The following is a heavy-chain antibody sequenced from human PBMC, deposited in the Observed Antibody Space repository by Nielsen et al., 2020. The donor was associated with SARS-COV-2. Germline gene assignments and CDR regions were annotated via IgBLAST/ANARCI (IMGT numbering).Heavy chain of an antibody. CDR2: INAGNGNT. CDR1: GNALTSHP. D-gene: IGHD3-22*01. CDR3: ARLLDSRVYPTLDY. J-gene: IGHJ4*02. V-gene: IGHV1-3*01. Sequence: ASVKVSCKASGNALTSHPIHWVRQAPGQRPEWMGWINAGNGNTKYSEKFQGRVTITRDTSASTIYMDLSSLRSDDTAVYYCARLLDSRVYPTLDYWGQGTLVTVSS.